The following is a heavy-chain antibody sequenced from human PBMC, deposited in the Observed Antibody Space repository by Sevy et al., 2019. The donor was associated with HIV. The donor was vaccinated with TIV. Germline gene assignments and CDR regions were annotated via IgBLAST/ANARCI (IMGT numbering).Heavy chain of an antibody. V-gene: IGHV1-24*01. CDR3: VIGDTPRLTGSGTRLKDQSLNYFHF. Sequence: ASVNVSCKVPGYTLSEVSMHWVRQAPGKGLEWMGGFVPEDGEIVYAQNFQGRVTVAEDTLTDTAYLELTNLRSEDTATYFCVIGDTPRLTGSGTRLKDQSLNYFHFWGQGTLVTVSS. CDR2: FVPEDGEI. D-gene: IGHD2-2*01. CDR1: GYTLSEVS. J-gene: IGHJ4*02.